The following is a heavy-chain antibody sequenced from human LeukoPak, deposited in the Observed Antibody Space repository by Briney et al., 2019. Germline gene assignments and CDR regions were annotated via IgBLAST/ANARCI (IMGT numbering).Heavy chain of an antibody. Sequence: PSETLSLTCAVYGGSFSGYYWSWIRQPPGKGLEWIGEINHSGSTNYNPSLKSRVTISVDTSKNQFSLKLSSVTAADTAVYYCARRGAYDSSGYYRKYYFDYWGQGTLVTVSS. V-gene: IGHV4-34*01. CDR3: ARRGAYDSSGYYRKYYFDY. D-gene: IGHD3-22*01. J-gene: IGHJ4*02. CDR1: GGSFSGYY. CDR2: INHSGST.